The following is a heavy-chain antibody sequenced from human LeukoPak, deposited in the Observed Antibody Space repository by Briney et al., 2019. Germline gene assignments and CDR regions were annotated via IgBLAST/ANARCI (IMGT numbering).Heavy chain of an antibody. CDR1: GGSISSYY. V-gene: IGHV4-4*07. CDR2: IYTSGST. D-gene: IGHD4-11*01. Sequence: PSETLPLTCTVSGGSISSYYWSWIRQPAGKGLEWIGLIYTSGSTNYNPSLKSRVTMSVDTSKNQFSLKLSSVTAADTAVYYCAREGSTVTIITGNLDAFDIWGQGTMVTVSS. CDR3: AREGSTVTIITGNLDAFDI. J-gene: IGHJ3*02.